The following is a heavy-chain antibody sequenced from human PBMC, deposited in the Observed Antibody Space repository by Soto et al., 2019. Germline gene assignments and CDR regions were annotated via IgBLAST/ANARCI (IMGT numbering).Heavy chain of an antibody. V-gene: IGHV4-31*03. CDR1: GGSISSGGYY. CDR2: IYYSGST. CDR3: ASQLRYFDWLFPATPYYFDY. D-gene: IGHD3-9*01. J-gene: IGHJ4*02. Sequence: QVQLQESGPGLVKPSQTLSLTCTVSGGSISSGGYYWSWIRQHPGKGLEWIGYIYYSGSTYYNPSLKSRVTISVDTSKNQFSLKLSSVTAADTAVYYCASQLRYFDWLFPATPYYFDYWGQGTLVTVSS.